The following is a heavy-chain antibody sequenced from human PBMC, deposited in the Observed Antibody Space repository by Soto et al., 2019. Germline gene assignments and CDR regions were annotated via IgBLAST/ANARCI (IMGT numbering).Heavy chain of an antibody. CDR1: GGSVSGGGYY. J-gene: IGHJ4*02. Sequence: SETLSLTCTVSGGSVSGGGYYWSWIRQHPGKGLEWIGYIYYGGSTYYNPSLKSRVTISVDTSKNQFSLKLSSVTAADTAVYFCARDRSGYDCFDYWGQGTLVTVSS. CDR3: ARDRSGYDCFDY. CDR2: IYYGGST. V-gene: IGHV4-31*03. D-gene: IGHD5-12*01.